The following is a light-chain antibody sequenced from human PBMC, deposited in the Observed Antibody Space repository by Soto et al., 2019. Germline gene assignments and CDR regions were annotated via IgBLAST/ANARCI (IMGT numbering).Light chain of an antibody. V-gene: IGKV4-1*01. CDR3: QQYYRPWT. CDR2: WAS. Sequence: DIVMTQSPDSLAVSLGERATINCKSNQSVLYSSNNKNYLAWYQQKPGQPPKLLIYWASTRESGVPERFSGSGSGTDFTLTISSLQAEDVAVYYCQQYYRPWTFGQGTKVEIK. J-gene: IGKJ1*01. CDR1: QSVLYSSNNKNY.